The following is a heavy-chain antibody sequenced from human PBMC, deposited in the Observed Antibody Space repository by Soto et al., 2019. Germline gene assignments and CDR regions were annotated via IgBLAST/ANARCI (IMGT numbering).Heavy chain of an antibody. CDR2: IYHGGTT. J-gene: IGHJ4*02. D-gene: IGHD3-22*01. Sequence: SETLSLTCTVSGYSISSGSYWGWIRQPPGKGPEWIASIYHGGTTFYNPSLKSRVTVSLDESNNQFSLKLSSVTAADTAVYFCARDHHSFYDTSGYYPYFDYWGQGTLVAVSS. V-gene: IGHV4-38-2*02. CDR1: GYSISSGSY. CDR3: ARDHHSFYDTSGYYPYFDY.